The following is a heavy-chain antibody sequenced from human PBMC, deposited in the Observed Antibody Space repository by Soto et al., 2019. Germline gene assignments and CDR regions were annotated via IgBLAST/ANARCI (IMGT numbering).Heavy chain of an antibody. CDR1: GFAFSTYA. CDR3: AKSYFGSGSYRHYFDY. D-gene: IGHD3-10*01. V-gene: IGHV3-23*01. J-gene: IGHJ4*02. CDR2: ISGGGGGT. Sequence: GGSLRLSCAASGFAFSTYAMTWVRQAPGKGLEWVSLISGGGGGTYSADTVKGRFTISRDNSKNTLYLQMNSLRADDTSKYYCAKSYFGSGSYRHYFDYWGQGTLVTVSS.